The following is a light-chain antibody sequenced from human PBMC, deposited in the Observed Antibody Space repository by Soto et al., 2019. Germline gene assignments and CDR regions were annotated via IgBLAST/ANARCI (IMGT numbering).Light chain of an antibody. CDR2: VNSDGSH. CDR3: KTWGTGYVL. V-gene: IGLV4-69*01. J-gene: IGLJ2*01. CDR1: SGHSSYA. Sequence: QPVLTQTPSASASLGASVKLTCTLSSGHSSYAIAWHQQQPEKGPRYLMKVNSDGSHSKGDGIPDRFSGSSSGAERYFTISSLQSEDEADSYCKTWGTGYVLFGGGTKLTVL.